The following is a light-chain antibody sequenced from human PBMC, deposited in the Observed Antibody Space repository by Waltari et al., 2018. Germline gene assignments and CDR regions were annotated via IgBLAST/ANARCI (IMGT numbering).Light chain of an antibody. J-gene: IGKJ2*02. CDR1: QSVNNN. V-gene: IGKV3-15*01. CDR2: GAS. Sequence: EIVMTQSPVTLSVSPGERATLSCMASQSVNNNLDWYQQKPGQAPRLLMSGASTRATDIPARLSGSGYGKELTLTITSLQSEDFAVYYCQQYNNWPPRTFGQGTNLEIK. CDR3: QQYNNWPPRT.